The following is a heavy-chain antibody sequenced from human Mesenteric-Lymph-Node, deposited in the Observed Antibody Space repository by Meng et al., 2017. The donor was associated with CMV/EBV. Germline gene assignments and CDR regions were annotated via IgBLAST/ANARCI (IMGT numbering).Heavy chain of an antibody. CDR2: ISWNSGDI. Sequence: GGSLRLSCAASGFTFDDFAMHWVRLAPGKGLEWVSGISWNSGDIDYAGSVMGRFTISRDNAKNTLYLQMNSLRVEDTALYYCAKGSSSSCYSTVGYWGQGTLVTVSS. J-gene: IGHJ4*02. CDR1: GFTFDDFA. CDR3: AKGSSSSCYSTVGY. D-gene: IGHD2-2*01. V-gene: IGHV3-9*01.